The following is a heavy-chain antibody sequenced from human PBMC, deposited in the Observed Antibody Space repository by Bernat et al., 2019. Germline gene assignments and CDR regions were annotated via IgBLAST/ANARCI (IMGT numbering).Heavy chain of an antibody. CDR3: AKDEYYDILTGYETFDP. CDR2: ISYDGSNK. D-gene: IGHD3-9*01. CDR1: GFTFSSYG. J-gene: IGHJ5*02. Sequence: QVQLVESGGGVVQPGRSLRLSCAASGFTFSSYGMHWVRQAPGKGLEWVAVISYDGSNKYYADSVKGRFTISRDNSKNTLYLQMNSLRAEDTAVYYCAKDEYYDILTGYETFDPWGQGTLVTVSS. V-gene: IGHV3-30*18.